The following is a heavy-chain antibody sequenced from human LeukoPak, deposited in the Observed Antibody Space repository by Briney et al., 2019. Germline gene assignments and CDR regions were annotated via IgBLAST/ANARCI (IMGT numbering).Heavy chain of an antibody. D-gene: IGHD1-26*01. CDR3: ARGVVGATTGAYSFDY. CDR1: GGTFSSYA. V-gene: IGHV1-69*13. J-gene: IGHJ4*02. CDR2: IIPIFGTA. Sequence: ASVKVSCKASGGTFSSYAISWVRQAPGQGLEWMGGIIPIFGTANYAQKFQGRVTITADESTSTAYMELSSLRSEDTAVYYCARGVVGATTGAYSFDYWGRGTLVTVSS.